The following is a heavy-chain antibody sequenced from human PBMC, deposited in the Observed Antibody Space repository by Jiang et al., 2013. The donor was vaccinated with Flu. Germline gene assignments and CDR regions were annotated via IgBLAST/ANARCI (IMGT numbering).Heavy chain of an antibody. CDR1: GGSISRSNYY. CDR3: ARQAVVPTFYFDF. D-gene: IGHD2-15*01. V-gene: IGHV4-39*01. Sequence: LLKPSETLSLTCTVSGGSISRSNYYWGWIRQSPGKGLEWIGSIDYSGTTHYNPSLKSPVAISVDTSKNQFSLRLSSVTAADTAVYYCARQAVVPTFYFDFWGQGTLITVSS. J-gene: IGHJ4*02. CDR2: IDYSGTT.